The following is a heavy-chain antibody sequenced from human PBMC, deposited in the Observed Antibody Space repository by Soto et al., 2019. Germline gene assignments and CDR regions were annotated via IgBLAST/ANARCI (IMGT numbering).Heavy chain of an antibody. D-gene: IGHD2-2*01. CDR3: ARSPYCSSTSCPEGDGMDV. CDR1: GGSFSGYY. Sequence: SETLSLTCAVYGGSFSGYYWSCIRQPPGKGLEWIGEINHSGSTNYNPSLKSRVTISVDTSKNQFSLKLSSVTAADTAVYYCARSPYCSSTSCPEGDGMDVWGQGTTVTVSS. V-gene: IGHV4-34*01. CDR2: INHSGST. J-gene: IGHJ6*02.